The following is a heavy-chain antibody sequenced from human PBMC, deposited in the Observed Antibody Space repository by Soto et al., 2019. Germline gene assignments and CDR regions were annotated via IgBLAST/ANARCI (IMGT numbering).Heavy chain of an antibody. V-gene: IGHV3-23*01. CDR3: ARYWTADTCPSLDV. CDR2: FSGSGGST. J-gene: IGHJ6*02. Sequence: EVQLLESGGGLVQPGGSLRLSCAAAGFTFSNYALTWARQSPGKGLEWVSTFSGSGGSTYYADSVRGRFTISRDNSKNTRFLQMNSLRVEDTAIYYCARYWTADTCPSLDVWGQGTTVSVSS. D-gene: IGHD1-20*01. CDR1: GFTFSNYA.